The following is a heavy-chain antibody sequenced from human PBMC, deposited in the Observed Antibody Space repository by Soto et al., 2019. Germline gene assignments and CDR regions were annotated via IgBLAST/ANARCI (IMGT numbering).Heavy chain of an antibody. Sequence: GASVKVSCKASGYIFSSHCIYWVQQAPGQGLQWMGIINPGGGRTAYAQKFQGRVTLTRDMSTSTVYMELTSLTYDDTAVYYCARDVSGPGATYVMDVWGQGTTVTVSS. V-gene: IGHV1-46*01. D-gene: IGHD2-2*01. CDR1: GYIFSSHC. CDR2: INPGGGRT. J-gene: IGHJ6*02. CDR3: ARDVSGPGATYVMDV.